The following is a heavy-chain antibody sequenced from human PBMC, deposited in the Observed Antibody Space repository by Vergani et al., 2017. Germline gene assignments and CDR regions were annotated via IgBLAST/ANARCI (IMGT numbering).Heavy chain of an antibody. J-gene: IGHJ4*02. D-gene: IGHD4-11*01. CDR3: ARADFTVTTPPIPYFDY. CDR2: IWFNGSNK. V-gene: IGHV3-33*01. CDR1: GFTFSSYG. Sequence: QVQLVESGGGVVQPGRSLRLSCAASGFTFSSYGMHWVRQAPGKGLEWVALIWFNGSNKYYADSVKGRFPISRDNSKNTLYLQMNSLRTDDTAVYYCARADFTVTTPPIPYFDYWGQGTLVTVSS.